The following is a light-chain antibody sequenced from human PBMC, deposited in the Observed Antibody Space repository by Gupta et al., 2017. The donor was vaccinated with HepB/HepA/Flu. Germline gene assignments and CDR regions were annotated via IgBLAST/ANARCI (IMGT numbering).Light chain of an antibody. V-gene: IGKV1-5*03. CDR1: QSISTL. J-gene: IGKJ1*01. CDR2: VAS. Sequence: DIQMTQSPSTLSASVGDSVTITCRASQSISTLLAWFQQKPGRAPNLLVDVASTLERVIPSRFSGSVSGTDFTLSISGLQPDDFATYYCQEYSGSSWTFGQGTKVEI. CDR3: QEYSGSSWT.